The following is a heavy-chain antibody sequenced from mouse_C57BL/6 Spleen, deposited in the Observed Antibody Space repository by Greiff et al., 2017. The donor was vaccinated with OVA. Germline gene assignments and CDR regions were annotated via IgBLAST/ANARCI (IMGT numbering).Heavy chain of an antibody. CDR3: ARLGYYGSSSPSMDY. V-gene: IGHV1-64*01. CDR1: GYTFTSYW. Sequence: VQLQQPGAELVKPGASVKLSCKASGYTFTSYWMHWVKQRPGQGLEWIGMIHPNSGSTNYNEKFKSKATLTVDKSSSTAYMQLSSLTSEDSAVYYCARLGYYGSSSPSMDYWGQGTSVTVSS. D-gene: IGHD1-1*01. CDR2: IHPNSGST. J-gene: IGHJ4*01.